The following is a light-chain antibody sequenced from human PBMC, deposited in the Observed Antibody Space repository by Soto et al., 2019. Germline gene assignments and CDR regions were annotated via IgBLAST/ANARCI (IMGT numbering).Light chain of an antibody. V-gene: IGLV1-51*01. J-gene: IGLJ1*01. CDR2: DDN. CDR3: GTWDSSLSVYV. CDR1: SSNIGGNS. Sequence: QSVLTQPPSVSAAPGQKVTISCSGSSSNIGGNSVSWYQQLPGTAPKLLIYDDNKRPSGIPDRFSGSKSGTSATLGITGFQTGDEADYYCGTWDSSLSVYVIGTGTKVTVL.